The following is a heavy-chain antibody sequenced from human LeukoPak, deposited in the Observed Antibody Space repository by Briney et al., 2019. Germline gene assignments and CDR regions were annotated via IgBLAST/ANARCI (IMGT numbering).Heavy chain of an antibody. D-gene: IGHD2-2*01. CDR1: GYIFISYG. Sequence: GASVKVSCKASGYIFISYGISWVRQAPGQGLEWMGWISGYSGNTKYSQRLQGRVSMTTDTSTSTAYMELRSLRSDDTVVYYCARDSLDSSTTSCHSFDPWGQGTLVTVSS. V-gene: IGHV1-18*01. CDR2: ISGYSGNT. CDR3: ARDSLDSSTTSCHSFDP. J-gene: IGHJ5*02.